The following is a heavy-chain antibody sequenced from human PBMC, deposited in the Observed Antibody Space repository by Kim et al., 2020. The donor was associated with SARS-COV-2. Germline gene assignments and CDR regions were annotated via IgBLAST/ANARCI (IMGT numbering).Heavy chain of an antibody. J-gene: IGHJ3*01. Sequence: THYADSVKCRFTISRHNAENTLYLQMNSLRPDDTAVYYCATGTSGYAFDVWGQGTMVTVSS. CDR3: ATGTSGYAFDV. D-gene: IGHD1-26*01. V-gene: IGHV3-53*04. CDR2: T.